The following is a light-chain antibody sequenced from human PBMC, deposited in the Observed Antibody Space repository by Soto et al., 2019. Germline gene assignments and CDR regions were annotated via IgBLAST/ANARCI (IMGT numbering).Light chain of an antibody. Sequence: DIQMTQSPSTLSASVGDRVTITCRASQSIDTWLAWYQQKPGRAPKLLIYTASSLESGVPSRFSGSGSGTEFTLTISSLQPDDFATYYCQQYNSSFGGGTKVDIK. J-gene: IGKJ4*01. CDR2: TAS. CDR1: QSIDTW. CDR3: QQYNSS. V-gene: IGKV1-5*03.